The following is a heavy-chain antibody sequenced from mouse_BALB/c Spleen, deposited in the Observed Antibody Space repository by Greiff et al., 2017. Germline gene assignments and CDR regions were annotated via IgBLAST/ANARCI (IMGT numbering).Heavy chain of an antibody. D-gene: IGHD2-14*01. CDR3: ARKNRYDESFAY. Sequence: VQLQESGPGLVQPSQSLSITCTVSGFSLTSYGVHWVRQSPGKGLEWLGVIWSGGSTDYNAAFISRLSISKDNSKSQVFFKMNSLQANDTAIYYCARKNRYDESFAYWGQGTLVTVSA. V-gene: IGHV2-2*02. J-gene: IGHJ3*01. CDR2: IWSGGST. CDR1: GFSLTSYG.